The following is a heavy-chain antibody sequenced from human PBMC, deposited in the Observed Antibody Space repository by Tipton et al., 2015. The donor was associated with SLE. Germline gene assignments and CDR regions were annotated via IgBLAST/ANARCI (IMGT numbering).Heavy chain of an antibody. J-gene: IGHJ6*03. Sequence: TLSLTCAVYSGSFSAYYWNWIRQPPGKGLEWIGEINHSGSANYNPSLKSRVTISVDTSKDQFSLRLTSVTAADTAVYYCARAEMTTEGSVFYFYVDVWGKGTTVTVSS. D-gene: IGHD5-24*01. CDR1: SGSFSAYY. V-gene: IGHV4-34*01. CDR2: INHSGSA. CDR3: ARAEMTTEGSVFYFYVDV.